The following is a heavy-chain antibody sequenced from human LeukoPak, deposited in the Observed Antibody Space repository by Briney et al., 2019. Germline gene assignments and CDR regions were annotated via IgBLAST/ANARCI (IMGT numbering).Heavy chain of an antibody. D-gene: IGHD1-1*01. J-gene: IGHJ4*02. Sequence: PSETLSLTCSVSGGSISSYYWSWIRQPPGKGLEWIGYIYTSGSTNYNPSLKSRVTISVDTSKNQFSLKLSSVTAADTAVYYCARESQVFPGDGYYLDSWGQGTLVTISS. V-gene: IGHV4-4*09. CDR1: GGSISSYY. CDR3: ARESQVFPGDGYYLDS. CDR2: IYTSGST.